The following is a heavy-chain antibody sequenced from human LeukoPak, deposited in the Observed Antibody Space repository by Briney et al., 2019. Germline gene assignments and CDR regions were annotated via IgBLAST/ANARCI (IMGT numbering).Heavy chain of an antibody. J-gene: IGHJ4*02. Sequence: LRLSCAASGFTFDDYAMHWVRQAPGKGLEWIGTIYYTGTTYYNPSLKSRVTISVDTSKNQFSLKLNSVTAADTAVYYCARDVVGAAGPFNYWGQGILVTVSS. CDR1: GFTFDDYA. D-gene: IGHD6-13*01. CDR3: ARDVVGAAGPFNY. V-gene: IGHV4-38-2*02. CDR2: IYYTGTT.